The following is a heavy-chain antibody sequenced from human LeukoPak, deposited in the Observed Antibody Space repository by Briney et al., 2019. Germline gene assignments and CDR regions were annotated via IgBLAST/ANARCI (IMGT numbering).Heavy chain of an antibody. Sequence: GGSLRLSFAASGFTFSSYAMHWVRQAPGKGLEWVAVISYDGSNKYYADSVKGRFTISRDNSKNTLYLQMNSLRAEDTAVYYCAREPLNYYDFSGYFQHWGQGTLVTVSS. CDR3: AREPLNYYDFSGYFQH. J-gene: IGHJ1*01. D-gene: IGHD3-22*01. CDR2: ISYDGSNK. CDR1: GFTFSSYA. V-gene: IGHV3-30-3*01.